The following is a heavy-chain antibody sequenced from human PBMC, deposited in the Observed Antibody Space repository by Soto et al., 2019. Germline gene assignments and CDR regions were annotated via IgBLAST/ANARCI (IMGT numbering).Heavy chain of an antibody. CDR2: IYYSGST. CDR3: ASRIAAAGTWYFQH. V-gene: IGHV4-39*01. D-gene: IGHD6-13*01. J-gene: IGHJ1*01. CDR1: GGSISSSSYY. Sequence: SETLSLTCTVSGGSISSSSYYWGWIRQPPGKGLEWIGSIYYSGSTYYNPSLKSRVTISVDTSKNQFSLKLSSATAADTAVYYCASRIAAAGTWYFQHWCQGTLVTVSS.